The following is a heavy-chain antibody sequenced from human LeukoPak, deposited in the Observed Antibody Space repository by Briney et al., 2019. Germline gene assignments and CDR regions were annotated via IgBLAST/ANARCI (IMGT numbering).Heavy chain of an antibody. CDR1: GFTFSSYG. CDR3: ARALLPIVVVTAISDY. Sequence: PGGSLRLSCAASGFTFSSYGMHWVRQAPGKGLEWVAVIWYDGSNKYYADSVKGRFTISRDNSKNTLYLQMNSLRAEDTAVYYCARALLPIVVVTAISDYWGQGTLVTVSS. J-gene: IGHJ4*02. D-gene: IGHD2-21*02. V-gene: IGHV3-33*01. CDR2: IWYDGSNK.